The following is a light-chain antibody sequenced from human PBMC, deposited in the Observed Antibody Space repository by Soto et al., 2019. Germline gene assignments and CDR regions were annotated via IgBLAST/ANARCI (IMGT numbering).Light chain of an antibody. CDR3: SSYASSSLDV. Sequence: QSALTQPASVSGSPGQSITISCTGTSSDVGYSNYVSWYQQLPGKAPKLMIYDVSDRPSGVSNRFSGSKSGSTASLTISGLQAEDEADYYCSSYASSSLDVFGTGTQLTVL. J-gene: IGLJ1*01. CDR2: DVS. CDR1: SSDVGYSNY. V-gene: IGLV2-14*01.